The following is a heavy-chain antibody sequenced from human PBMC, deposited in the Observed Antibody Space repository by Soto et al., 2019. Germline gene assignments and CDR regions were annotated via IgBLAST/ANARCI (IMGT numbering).Heavy chain of an antibody. D-gene: IGHD2-2*01. CDR2: ISYDGSNK. CDR3: AKDEPSAPFLFGY. J-gene: IGHJ4*02. Sequence: GGSLRLSCAAYRFTFSSYGMHWVRQAPGKGLEWVAVISYDGSNKYYADSVKGRFTISRDNSKNTLYLQMNSLRAEDTAVYYCAKDEPSAPFLFGYWGQGTLVTVSS. V-gene: IGHV3-30*18. CDR1: RFTFSSYG.